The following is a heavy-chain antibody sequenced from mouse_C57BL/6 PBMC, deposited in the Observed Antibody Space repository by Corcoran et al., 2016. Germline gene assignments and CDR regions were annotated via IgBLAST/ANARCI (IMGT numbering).Heavy chain of an antibody. CDR3: ARRRNYVSAMAY. J-gene: IGHJ4*01. V-gene: IGHV1-19*01. D-gene: IGHD2-1*01. CDR1: GYTFTDKY. CDR2: INHYNGGT. Sequence: EDQLQQGGPVLVKPGASVKMSCKASGYTFTDKYRNWVKQRHGKRLEWSGVINHYNGGTSYNQKLKGKATLTVDKSSSTAYMERNSLTSEDSSVYSFARRRNYVSAMAYWCQGTSFTVSS.